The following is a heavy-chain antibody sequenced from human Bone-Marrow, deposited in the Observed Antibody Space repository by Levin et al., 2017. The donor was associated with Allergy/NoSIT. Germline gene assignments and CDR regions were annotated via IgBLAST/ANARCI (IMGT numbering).Heavy chain of an antibody. D-gene: IGHD5-12*01. J-gene: IGHJ5*02. CDR2: INSGSITI. Sequence: PGGSLRLSCAASGFTFSSYSMNWVRQAPGKGLEWVSYINSGSITIYYADSVKGRFTISRDNAKNSLYLQMNSLRAEDTAVYYCARGAGGYGGYGQFDPWGQGTLVTVSS. V-gene: IGHV3-48*01. CDR3: ARGAGGYGGYGQFDP. CDR1: GFTFSSYS.